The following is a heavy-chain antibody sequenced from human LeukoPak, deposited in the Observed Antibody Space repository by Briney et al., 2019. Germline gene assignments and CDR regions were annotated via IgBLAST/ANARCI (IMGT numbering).Heavy chain of an antibody. Sequence: GGSLRLFCAASGFTFTDFYMTWIRQAPGKGLQWVAYISDSGTTVDYADSVKGRFSTSRDNTENSLYLQMNSLRVEDTGFYYCARDVGADFWGQGTLVTVSS. CDR2: ISDSGTTV. D-gene: IGHD1-26*01. V-gene: IGHV3-11*04. J-gene: IGHJ4*02. CDR3: ARDVGADF. CDR1: GFTFTDFY.